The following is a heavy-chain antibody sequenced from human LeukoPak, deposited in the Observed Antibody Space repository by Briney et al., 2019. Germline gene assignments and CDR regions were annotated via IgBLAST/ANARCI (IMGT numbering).Heavy chain of an antibody. CDR2: IYPRDSDT. CDR3: ARRQYSGSDFDF. J-gene: IGHJ4*02. V-gene: IGHV5-51*01. CDR1: GYIFTNYW. D-gene: IGHD5-12*01. Sequence: GQSLKISCKASGYIFTNYWIGWVRQMPGKGLEWMGIIYPRDSDTRYSPSFQGQVTVSTDKSNSAAYLQWNTLEASDTAMYYCARRQYSGSDFDFWGQGTLVTVS.